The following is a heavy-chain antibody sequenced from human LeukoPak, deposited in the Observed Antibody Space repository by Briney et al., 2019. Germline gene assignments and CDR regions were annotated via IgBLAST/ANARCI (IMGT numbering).Heavy chain of an antibody. J-gene: IGHJ4*02. CDR1: EFTFSSYE. Sequence: PGGSLRLSCAASEFTFSSYEMNWVRQAPGKGLEWVSYISHRDSTTYYADSVKGRFTISRDNARNSLYLQMNSLRAEDTAVYYCIRDLFDDYSLDYWGQGALVTVSS. V-gene: IGHV3-48*03. CDR3: IRDLFDDYSLDY. D-gene: IGHD3-16*01. CDR2: ISHRDSTT.